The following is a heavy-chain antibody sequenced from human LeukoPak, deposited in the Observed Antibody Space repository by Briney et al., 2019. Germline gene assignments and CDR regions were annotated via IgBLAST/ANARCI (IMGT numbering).Heavy chain of an antibody. CDR1: GFIFNNYG. J-gene: IGHJ4*02. CDR2: ISNDGGGT. Sequence: EGSLRLSCTASGFIFNNYGLIWVRQAPGKGLEWVSAISNDGGGTNYADFVKGRFTISRDNSKNTLFLRMNSLRAEDTALYYCAKGSSGYFFDLWGQGTLVTVSS. D-gene: IGHD3-22*01. CDR3: AKGSSGYFFDL. V-gene: IGHV3-23*01.